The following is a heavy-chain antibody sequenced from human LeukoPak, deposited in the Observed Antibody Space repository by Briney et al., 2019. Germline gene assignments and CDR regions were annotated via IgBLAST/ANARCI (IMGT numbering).Heavy chain of an antibody. D-gene: IGHD3-10*01. CDR1: GDSISSYY. CDR3: ARGFGAGNYYYGWFDP. CDR2: IHDSGST. Sequence: SETLSLTCTVSGDSISSYYWTWIRQPPGKGLEWIGFIHDSGSTYYNPSLKSRVSISRDMSKNQLSLMLSSVTAADTAVYYCARGFGAGNYYYGWFDPWGQGTLVSVSS. J-gene: IGHJ5*02. V-gene: IGHV4-4*09.